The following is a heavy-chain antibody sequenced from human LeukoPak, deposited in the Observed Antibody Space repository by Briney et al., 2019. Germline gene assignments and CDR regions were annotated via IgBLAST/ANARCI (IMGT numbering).Heavy chain of an antibody. J-gene: IGHJ6*02. D-gene: IGHD3-9*01. Sequence: PGGSLRLSCAASGFTVSSNYMSRVRQAPGKGLEWVPVIYSGGSTYYADSVKGRFTISRDNSKNTLYLQMNSLRAEDTAVYYCAREMEEILTGPPGYCMDVWGQGTTVTVSS. CDR1: GFTVSSNY. CDR3: AREMEEILTGPPGYCMDV. V-gene: IGHV3-66*01. CDR2: IYSGGST.